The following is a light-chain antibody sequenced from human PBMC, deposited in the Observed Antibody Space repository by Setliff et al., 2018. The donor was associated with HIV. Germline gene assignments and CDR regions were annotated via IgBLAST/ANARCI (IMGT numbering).Light chain of an antibody. J-gene: IGLJ1*01. CDR3: CSNTRSNTYV. CDR2: QAT. Sequence: QSALTQPASVSGSPGQSITISCTGTSSDVGPYNRVSWYQQSPGEAPKLMIYQATKRPSGVSDRFSGSKSGNTASLTISGLQAEDEADYYCCSNTRSNTYVFGSGTKVTVL. CDR1: SSDVGPYNR. V-gene: IGLV2-14*02.